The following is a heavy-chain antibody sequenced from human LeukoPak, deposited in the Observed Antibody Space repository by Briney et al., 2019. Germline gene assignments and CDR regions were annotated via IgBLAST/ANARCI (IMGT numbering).Heavy chain of an antibody. CDR3: AKGDSSGWDGEYFDY. V-gene: IGHV3-9*01. J-gene: IGHJ4*02. CDR1: GFTFDDYA. Sequence: PGGSLRLSCAASGFTFDDYAMHWVRQAPGKGLEWVSGISWNSGSIGYADSVKGRFTISRDNAKNSLYLQMNSLRAEDTALYYCAKGDSSGWDGEYFDYWGQGTLVTVSS. D-gene: IGHD6-19*01. CDR2: ISWNSGSI.